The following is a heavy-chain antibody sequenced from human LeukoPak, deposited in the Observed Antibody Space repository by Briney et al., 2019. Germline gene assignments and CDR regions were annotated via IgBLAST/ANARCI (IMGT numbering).Heavy chain of an antibody. J-gene: IGHJ4*02. CDR3: ARDDSSSWSGSDF. Sequence: SETLSLTCAVYGGSFSGYYWGWIRQPPGKGLEWIGEINHSGSTNYNPSLKSRVTISVDTSKNQFSLKLSSVTAADMAVYYCARDDSSSWSGSDFWGQGTLVTVSS. D-gene: IGHD6-13*01. V-gene: IGHV4-34*01. CDR2: INHSGST. CDR1: GGSFSGYY.